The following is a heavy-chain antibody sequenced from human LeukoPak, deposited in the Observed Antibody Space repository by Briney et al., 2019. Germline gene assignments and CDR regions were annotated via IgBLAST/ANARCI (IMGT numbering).Heavy chain of an antibody. CDR1: GYTFTSYA. Sequence: ASVKVSCKASGYTFTSYAMHWVRQAPGQRLEWMGWINAGNGNTKYSQKFQGRVTITKDTSASTAYMELSSLRSEDTAVYYCASPPGFGELPTPDYYGMDAWGQGTTVTVSS. CDR3: ASPPGFGELPTPDYYGMDA. D-gene: IGHD3-10*01. CDR2: INAGNGNT. J-gene: IGHJ6*02. V-gene: IGHV1-3*01.